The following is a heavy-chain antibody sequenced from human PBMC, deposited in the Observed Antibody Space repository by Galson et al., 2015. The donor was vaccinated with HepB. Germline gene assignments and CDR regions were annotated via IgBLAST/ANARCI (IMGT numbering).Heavy chain of an antibody. CDR1: GGTFSSYT. CDR3: ARDDDYYGSGSYYTDYYYYGMDV. V-gene: IGHV1-69*04. Sequence: SVKVSCKASGGTFSSYTISWVRQAPGQGLEWMGRIIPILGIANYAQKFQGRVTITADKSTSTAYMELNSLRSEDTAVYYCARDDDYYGSGSYYTDYYYYGMDVWGQGTTVTVSS. J-gene: IGHJ6*02. CDR2: IIPILGIA. D-gene: IGHD3-10*01.